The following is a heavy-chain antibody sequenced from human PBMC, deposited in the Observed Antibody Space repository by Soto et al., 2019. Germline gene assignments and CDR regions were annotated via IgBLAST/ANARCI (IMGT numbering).Heavy chain of an antibody. CDR2: IKSKTAGGAI. J-gene: IGHJ4*02. CDR1: GFTFTDAW. CDR3: ATDGGR. Sequence: EVQLVESGGGLVKPGGSLRLSCAASGFTFTDAWMNWDRQAPGKGLEWVGRIKSKTAGGAIDYTTPVEGRVTISRDDSENTLYLQMNSLKTEDTAVYYCATDGGRWGQGTLVTVSS. V-gene: IGHV3-15*07.